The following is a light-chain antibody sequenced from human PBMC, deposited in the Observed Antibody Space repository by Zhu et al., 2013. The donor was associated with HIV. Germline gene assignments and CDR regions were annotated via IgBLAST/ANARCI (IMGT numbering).Light chain of an antibody. V-gene: IGKV1-39*01. CDR2: AAT. CDR3: QQTYTTPVT. Sequence: DIQLTQSPSSLSASIRDRVTITCRSSQNIDTFLNWYQQKPGKAPKPLIYAATSLQSGVPSRFSGSGSGTDFTLTIASLQPEDYATYYCQQTYTTPVTFGQGTRLEIK. CDR1: QNIDTF. J-gene: IGKJ5*01.